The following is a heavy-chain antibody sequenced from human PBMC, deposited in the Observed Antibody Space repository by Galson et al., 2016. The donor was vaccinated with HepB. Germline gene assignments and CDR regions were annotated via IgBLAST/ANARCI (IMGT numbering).Heavy chain of an antibody. D-gene: IGHD6-13*01. Sequence: SLRLSCAASGFTFSRYWMHWIRQAPGKGPMWVSRVNSDGGSTAYADSVKGRFTSTRDNAKNILYLHMSGLRVDDTAVYYCVGSIGATAPFDYWGQGTLVTVSS. J-gene: IGHJ4*02. V-gene: IGHV3-74*01. CDR1: GFTFSRYW. CDR3: VGSIGATAPFDY. CDR2: VNSDGGST.